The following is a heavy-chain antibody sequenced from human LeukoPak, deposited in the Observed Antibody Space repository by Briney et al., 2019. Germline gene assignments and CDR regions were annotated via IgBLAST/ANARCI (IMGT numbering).Heavy chain of an antibody. J-gene: IGHJ2*01. CDR3: ARNMVRGSPVGIYWYFDL. D-gene: IGHD3-10*01. CDR2: INPNSGGT. V-gene: IGHV1-2*02. Sequence: GASVKVSCKASGYTFTGYYMHWVRQAPGQGLEWMGWINPNSGGTKYAQQFQGRVTMTRDTSINTAYMELSRLTSDDTAVYYCARNMVRGSPVGIYWYFDLWGRGTLVTVSS. CDR1: GYTFTGYY.